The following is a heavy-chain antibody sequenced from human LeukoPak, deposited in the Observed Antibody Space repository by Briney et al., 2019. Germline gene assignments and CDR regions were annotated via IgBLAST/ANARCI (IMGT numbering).Heavy chain of an antibody. V-gene: IGHV3-48*01. CDR1: GFTFSSYW. CDR3: ASQQLGPTPFDY. J-gene: IGHJ4*02. CDR2: ISTSSNTI. D-gene: IGHD6-13*01. Sequence: PGGSLRLSCAASGFTFSSYWMNWVRQAPGKGLEWVSYISTSSNTIYYADSVKGRFTISRDNARNSLFLQMNSLRAEDTAVYYCASQQLGPTPFDYWGQGTLVTVSS.